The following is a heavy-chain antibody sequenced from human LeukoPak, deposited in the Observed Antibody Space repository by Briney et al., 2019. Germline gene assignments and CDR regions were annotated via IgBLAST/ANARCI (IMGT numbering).Heavy chain of an antibody. J-gene: IGHJ4*02. CDR3: ARGGGRISVVATIYFDY. V-gene: IGHV4-34*01. Sequence: SETLSLTCAVYGGSFSGYYWSWVRQPPGKGLEWIGEINHSGSTNYDPSLKSRVTISVDTSKNQFSLKLSSVTAADTAVYYCARGGGRISVVATIYFDYWGQGTLVTVSS. D-gene: IGHD5-24*01. CDR1: GGSFSGYY. CDR2: INHSGST.